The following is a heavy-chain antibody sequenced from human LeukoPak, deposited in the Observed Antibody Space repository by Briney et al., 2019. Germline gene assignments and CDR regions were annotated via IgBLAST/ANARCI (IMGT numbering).Heavy chain of an antibody. V-gene: IGHV1-18*01. CDR2: ISAYNGNT. Sequence: ASVKVSCKASGYTFTSYGISWVRQAPGQGLEWMGWISAYNGNTNYAQKLHGRVTMTTDTSTSTAYMELRSLRSADTAVYYCAREYDFWSGRNWFDPWGQGTLVTVSS. CDR1: GYTFTSYG. J-gene: IGHJ5*02. D-gene: IGHD3-3*01. CDR3: AREYDFWSGRNWFDP.